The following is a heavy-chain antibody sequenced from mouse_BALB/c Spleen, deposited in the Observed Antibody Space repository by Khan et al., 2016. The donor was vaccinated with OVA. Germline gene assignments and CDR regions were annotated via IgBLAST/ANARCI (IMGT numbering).Heavy chain of an antibody. V-gene: IGHV1-5*01. CDR3: KRFGYLFAY. J-gene: IGHJ3*01. D-gene: IGHD2-2*01. Sequence: EVQPVESGTMLARPGTSVKMSCKASGYTFTSYWMHRVKQRPGQGLEWTGAIYPGNSDTSYNQKFKGKAKLTAVTSTNTAYMELSSLTNEDSAVYYCKRFGYLFAYWGQGTLVTVSA. CDR2: IYPGNSDT. CDR1: GYTFTSYW.